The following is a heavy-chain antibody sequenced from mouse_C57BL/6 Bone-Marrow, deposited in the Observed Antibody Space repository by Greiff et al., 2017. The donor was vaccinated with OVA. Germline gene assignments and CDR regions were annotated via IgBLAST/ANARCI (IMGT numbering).Heavy chain of an antibody. V-gene: IGHV14-4*01. CDR2: IDPENGDT. CDR3: TSYGNFDY. D-gene: IGHD2-1*01. J-gene: IGHJ2*01. Sequence: EVQIQQSGAELVRPGASVKLSCTASGFNIKDDYMHWVKQRPEQGLEWIGWIDPENGDTEYASKFQGKATITADTSSNTAYLQLSSLTSEDTAVYYCTSYGNFDYWGQGTTLTVSS. CDR1: GFNIKDDY.